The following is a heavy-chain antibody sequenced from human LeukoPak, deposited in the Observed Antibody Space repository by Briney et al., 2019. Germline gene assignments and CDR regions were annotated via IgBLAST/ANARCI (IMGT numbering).Heavy chain of an antibody. CDR1: GCSVSGIH. J-gene: IGHJ5*02. CDR3: ARGNGNVGGRLDP. Sequence: HTGGSLRLSCVASGCSVSGIHMNWVRQAPGKDLEWVSGLYAGGATYYADSMGGRFTISRDHSKNTLYLQMTNLRVDDTAIYYCARGNGNVGGRLDPWGQGTRVTVSS. D-gene: IGHD2-8*01. CDR2: LYAGGAT. V-gene: IGHV3-66*01.